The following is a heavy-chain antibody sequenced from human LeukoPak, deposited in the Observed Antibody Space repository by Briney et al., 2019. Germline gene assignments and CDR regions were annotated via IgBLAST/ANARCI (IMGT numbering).Heavy chain of an antibody. D-gene: IGHD3-22*01. CDR3: ARYYYDDNGYSEDAFDI. CDR2: IKEDGSDK. J-gene: IGHJ3*02. V-gene: IGHV3-7*01. CDR1: GFRFSRYW. Sequence: GGSLRLSCAASGFRFSRYWMTWVRQAPGKGLEWVANIKEDGSDKYYVDSVKGRFTISRDNAENSLFLQMNSPRVEDTAVFYCARYYYDDNGYSEDAFDIWGQGTRVTVSS.